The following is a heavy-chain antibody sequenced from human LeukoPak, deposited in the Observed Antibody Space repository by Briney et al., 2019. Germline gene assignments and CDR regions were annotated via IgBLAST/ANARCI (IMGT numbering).Heavy chain of an antibody. CDR3: ARDQDVSHILVVTALGAFDI. Sequence: ASVKVSCKASGYTFTGYYMHWVRQAPGQGLEWMGWINPNSGGTNYAQKFQGRVTMTRDTSISTAYMELSRLRSDDTAVYYCARDQDVSHILVVTALGAFDIWGQGTMVTVSS. D-gene: IGHD2-21*02. V-gene: IGHV1-2*02. CDR2: INPNSGGT. CDR1: GYTFTGYY. J-gene: IGHJ3*02.